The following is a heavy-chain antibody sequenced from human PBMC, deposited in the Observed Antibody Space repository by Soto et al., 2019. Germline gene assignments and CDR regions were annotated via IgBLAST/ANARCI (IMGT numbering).Heavy chain of an antibody. Sequence: GGSLRLSCAASGFTFSSYWMHWVRQAPGKGLVWVSRINSDGSSTSYADSVKGRFTISRDNAKNTLYLQMNSLRAEDTALYYCARVRGVAVAGTDYYYGMDVWGQGTTVTVSS. CDR2: INSDGSST. D-gene: IGHD6-19*01. J-gene: IGHJ6*02. CDR1: GFTFSSYW. CDR3: ARVRGVAVAGTDYYYGMDV. V-gene: IGHV3-74*01.